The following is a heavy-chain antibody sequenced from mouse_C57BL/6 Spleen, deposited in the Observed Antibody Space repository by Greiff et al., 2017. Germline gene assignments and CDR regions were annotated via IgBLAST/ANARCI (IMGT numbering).Heavy chain of an antibody. J-gene: IGHJ4*01. D-gene: IGHD1-1*02. V-gene: IGHV5-9*01. CDR3: ARQGWSYAMDD. CDR1: GFTFSSYT. CDR2: ISGGGGNT. Sequence: EVHLVESGGGLVKPGGSLKLSCAASGFTFSSYTMSWVRQTPEKRLEWVATISGGGGNTYYPDSVKGRFTISRDNAKNTLYLQMSSLRSEDTALYYCARQGWSYAMDDWGQGTSVTVSS.